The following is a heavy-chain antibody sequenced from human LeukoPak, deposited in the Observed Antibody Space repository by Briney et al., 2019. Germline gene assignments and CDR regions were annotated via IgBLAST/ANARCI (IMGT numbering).Heavy chain of an antibody. CDR2: IYHSGST. CDR3: ARGGYSYGENNWFDP. CDR1: GGSISSSNW. J-gene: IGHJ5*02. Sequence: SETLSLTCAVSGGSISSSNWWSWVRQPPGKGLEWIGEIYHSGSTNYNPSLKSRVTISVDTSKNQFSLKLSSVTAADTAVYYCARGGYSYGENNWFDPWGQGTLVTVSS. D-gene: IGHD5-18*01. V-gene: IGHV4-4*02.